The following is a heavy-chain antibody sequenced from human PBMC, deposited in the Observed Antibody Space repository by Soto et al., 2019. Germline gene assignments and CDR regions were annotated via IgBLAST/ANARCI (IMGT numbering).Heavy chain of an antibody. CDR1: GGPLTTYF. Sequence: PSETLSLTCNVSGGPLTTYFWSWIRQPPGKGLEWIGYVSYFGTTNYNPSLQSRVTISVDTSKNQFSLKLSSVTAADTAVYYCARDNYDFWSGYNDYYYGMDVWGQGTTVTVS. V-gene: IGHV4-59*01. J-gene: IGHJ6*02. CDR3: ARDNYDFWSGYNDYYYGMDV. CDR2: VSYFGTT. D-gene: IGHD3-3*01.